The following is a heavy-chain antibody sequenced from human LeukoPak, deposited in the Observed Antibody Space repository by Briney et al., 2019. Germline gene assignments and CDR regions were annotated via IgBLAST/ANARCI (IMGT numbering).Heavy chain of an antibody. J-gene: IGHJ4*02. CDR2: IYYSGKA. D-gene: IGHD3-10*01. CDR3: ARILYYGSGSFENYFDC. V-gene: IGHV4-39*07. CDR1: GGSIGNSSYY. Sequence: SETLSLTCTVSGGSIGNSSYYWGWIRQSPGRGLEWIGSIYYSGKAHYSPSLKSRVTISGDTSKNHFSLKLNSVTAADTAVYYCARILYYGSGSFENYFDCWGQGTLVTVSS.